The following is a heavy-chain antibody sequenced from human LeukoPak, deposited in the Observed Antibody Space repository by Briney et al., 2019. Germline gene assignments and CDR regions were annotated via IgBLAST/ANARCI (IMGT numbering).Heavy chain of an antibody. CDR2: IRYDGSNK. J-gene: IGHJ6*02. V-gene: IGHV3-30*02. CDR1: GFTFSSYG. CDR3: AKDESGGGWFGELLPYYYYYGMDV. Sequence: GGSLRLSCAASGFTFSSYGMHWVRQAPGKGLEWVAFIRYDGSNKYYADSVKGRFTISRDNSKNTLYLQMNSPRAEDTAVYYCAKDESGGGWFGELLPYYYYYGMDVWGQGTTVTVSS. D-gene: IGHD3-10*01.